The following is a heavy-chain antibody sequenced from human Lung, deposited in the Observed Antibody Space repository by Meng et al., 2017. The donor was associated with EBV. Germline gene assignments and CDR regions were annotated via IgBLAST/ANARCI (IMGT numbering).Heavy chain of an antibody. V-gene: IGHV4-4*07. CDR3: AVTRYCSGGSCFDY. Sequence: QGQLQESGPGLGKPSETLSLTCTLSGGFISTYYWSWIRQPAGKGLEYIGRIYTSEITDYNPSLKGRVTMSVDTSKNQFSLKLSSVTAADTAVYYCAVTRYCSGGSCFDYWGQGTLVTVSS. CDR1: GGFISTYY. D-gene: IGHD2-15*01. J-gene: IGHJ4*02. CDR2: IYTSEIT.